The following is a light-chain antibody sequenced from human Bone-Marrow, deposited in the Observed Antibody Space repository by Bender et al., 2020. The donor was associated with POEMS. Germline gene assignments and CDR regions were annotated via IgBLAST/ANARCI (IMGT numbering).Light chain of an antibody. Sequence: QSALTQPRSVSGSPGQSVTISCTGTSSDVGGYNYVSWYQLLPGKDPKLMIFDVTKRPSGVPDRFSGSKSGNTASLTISGLQTEDEADYYCCSYAGNSIFYVFGTGTSVIVL. V-gene: IGLV2-11*01. CDR1: SSDVGGYNY. CDR3: CSYAGNSIFYV. J-gene: IGLJ1*01. CDR2: DVT.